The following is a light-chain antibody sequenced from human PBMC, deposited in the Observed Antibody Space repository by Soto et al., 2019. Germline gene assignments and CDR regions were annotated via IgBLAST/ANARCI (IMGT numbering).Light chain of an antibody. CDR1: STDFVSYNR. CDR2: EAS. J-gene: IGLJ3*02. Sequence: QSVLTQPPSVSGSPGQSVTISCTGTSTDFVSYNRVSWYQQPPGTAPKLIIYEASNRPSGVPDRFSGSKSGTSASLAISGLQSEDEADYYCAAWDDSLNGRVFGGGTKLTVL. CDR3: AAWDDSLNGRV. V-gene: IGLV2-18*01.